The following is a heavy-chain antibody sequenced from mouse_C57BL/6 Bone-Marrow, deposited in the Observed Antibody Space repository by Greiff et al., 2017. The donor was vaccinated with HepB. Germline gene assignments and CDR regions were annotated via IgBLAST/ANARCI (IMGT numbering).Heavy chain of an antibody. CDR2: IYPGNSDT. Sequence: EVQRVESGTVLARPGASVKMSCKTSGYTFTSYWMHWVKQRPGQGLEWIGAIYPGNSDTSYNQKFKGKAKLTAVTSASTAYMELSSLTNEDSAVYYCTRPTASSLYWYFDVWGTGTTVTVSS. J-gene: IGHJ1*03. CDR3: TRPTASSLYWYFDV. CDR1: GYTFTSYW. V-gene: IGHV1-5*01. D-gene: IGHD1-2*01.